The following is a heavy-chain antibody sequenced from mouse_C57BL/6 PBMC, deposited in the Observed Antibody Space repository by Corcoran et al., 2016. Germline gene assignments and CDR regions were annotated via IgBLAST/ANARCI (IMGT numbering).Heavy chain of an antibody. D-gene: IGHD1-1*01. CDR2: INTYSGVP. Sequence: QIQLVQSGPELKKPGETVKISCKASGYTFTTYGMSWVKQAPGKGLKWMGWINTYSGVPTYADDFKGRFDFSLETSASTAYLQINNLKNEDTATYFCARIGITTTEYFDYWGQGTTLTVSS. CDR1: GYTFTTYG. J-gene: IGHJ2*01. V-gene: IGHV9-3*01. CDR3: ARIGITTTEYFDY.